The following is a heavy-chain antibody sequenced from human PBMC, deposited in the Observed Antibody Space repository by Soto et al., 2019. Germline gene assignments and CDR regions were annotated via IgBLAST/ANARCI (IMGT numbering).Heavy chain of an antibody. D-gene: IGHD2-2*01. J-gene: IGHJ5*02. CDR1: GFTFSSYA. V-gene: IGHV3-23*01. CDR3: AKVPNIVVVPAAFDP. Sequence: EVQLLESGGGLVQPGGSRRLSCAASGFTFSSYAMSWVRQAPGKGLEWVSAISGSGGSTYYADSVKGRFTISRDNSKNTLYLQMNSLRAEDTAVYYCAKVPNIVVVPAAFDPWGQGTLVTVSS. CDR2: ISGSGGST.